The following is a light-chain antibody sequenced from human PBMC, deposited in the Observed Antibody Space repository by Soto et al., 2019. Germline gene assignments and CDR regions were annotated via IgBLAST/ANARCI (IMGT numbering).Light chain of an antibody. Sequence: DIQMTQSPSTLSASVGDRVTITCRASQSISSWLAWYQQKPGKAPKLLIYKASSLESGVPSRFSGSGSGTEFTLTISSLQPDDFATYYCQQHNSYSWTFGQGNKVEIK. CDR2: KAS. CDR3: QQHNSYSWT. J-gene: IGKJ1*01. CDR1: QSISSW. V-gene: IGKV1-5*03.